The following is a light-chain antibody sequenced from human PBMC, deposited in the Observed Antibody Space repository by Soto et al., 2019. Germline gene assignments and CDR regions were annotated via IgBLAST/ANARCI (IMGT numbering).Light chain of an antibody. J-gene: IGLJ2*01. Sequence: QSALTQPPSASGSPGQSVTISCTGTSSDVGGHNFVSWYQQHPGKAPKFWIYEVSKRPSGVPDRFSGSKSGFTASLAVSGLQAEDEAYYYCSAYAGNNNPVIFGGGTKLTVL. CDR3: SAYAGNNNPVI. V-gene: IGLV2-8*01. CDR1: SSDVGGHNF. CDR2: EVS.